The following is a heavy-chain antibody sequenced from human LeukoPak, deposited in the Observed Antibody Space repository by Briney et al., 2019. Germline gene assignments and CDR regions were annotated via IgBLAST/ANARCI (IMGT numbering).Heavy chain of an antibody. J-gene: IGHJ4*02. CDR1: GGSFSGHY. D-gene: IGHD1-1*01. CDR3: ASVELATTNFDY. Sequence: SETLSLTCAVYGGSFSGHYWSWIRQPPGKGLEWIGEISHGGSTNYNPSLKSRVTISVDTSKNEFSLKVNSVSAADTAVYYCASVELATTNFDYWGQGTLVTVSS. V-gene: IGHV4-34*01. CDR2: ISHGGST.